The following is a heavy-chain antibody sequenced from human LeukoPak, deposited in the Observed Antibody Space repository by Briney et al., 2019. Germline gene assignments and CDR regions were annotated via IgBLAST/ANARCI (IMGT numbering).Heavy chain of an antibody. CDR3: AKAPGGIVGY. V-gene: IGHV3-43D*03. CDR2: ISWDGGST. CDR1: GFTFNDYA. Sequence: GGSLRLSCAASGFTFNDYAMHWVRQAPGKGLEWVSLISWDGGSTYYADSVKGRFTISRDNSKNTLYLQMNSLRAEDTAVYYCAKAPGGIVGYWGQGTLVTVSS. J-gene: IGHJ4*02. D-gene: IGHD3-16*01.